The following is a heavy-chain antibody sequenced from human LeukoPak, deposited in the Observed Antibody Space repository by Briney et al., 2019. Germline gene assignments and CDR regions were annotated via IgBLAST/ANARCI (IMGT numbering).Heavy chain of an antibody. V-gene: IGHV5-51*01. Sequence: GESLKTSCKGSGYSLTTYWIAWVRQMPGKGLEWMGIIYPRDSDTKYSPSFQGQVTISADKSITTAYLQWSSLKASDTAMYYCATSFRSAFDIWGQGTMVTVSS. CDR2: IYPRDSDT. J-gene: IGHJ3*02. CDR3: ATSFRSAFDI. CDR1: GYSLTTYW.